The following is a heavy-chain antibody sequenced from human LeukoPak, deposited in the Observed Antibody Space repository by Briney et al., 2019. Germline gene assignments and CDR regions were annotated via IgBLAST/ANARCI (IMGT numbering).Heavy chain of an antibody. CDR2: INHSGGT. V-gene: IGHV4-34*01. D-gene: IGHD5-12*01. J-gene: IGHJ4*02. CDR1: GGSFSGYY. Sequence: PSETLSLTCGVYGGSFSGYYWNWIRQPPGKGLEWIGEINHSGGTNYDPSLKSRVTISVDTSNNQFSLKLSSVTAADMAVYYCARGLRRWLRDPFDYWGQGTLVTVSS. CDR3: ARGLRRWLRDPFDY.